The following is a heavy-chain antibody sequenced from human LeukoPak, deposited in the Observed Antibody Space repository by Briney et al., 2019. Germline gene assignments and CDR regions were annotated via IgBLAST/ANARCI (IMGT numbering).Heavy chain of an antibody. CDR3: ARPRSGSQTGFDP. Sequence: ASVKVSCKASGYTFTDYHMHWVRQAPGQGIEWMGWINPNNGDTNYAQKFQGRVTMTRDTSISTAYMELSRLTPDDTAVYYCARPRSGSQTGFDPWGQGTLVTVSS. V-gene: IGHV1-2*02. CDR1: GYTFTDYH. J-gene: IGHJ5*02. CDR2: INPNNGDT. D-gene: IGHD1-26*01.